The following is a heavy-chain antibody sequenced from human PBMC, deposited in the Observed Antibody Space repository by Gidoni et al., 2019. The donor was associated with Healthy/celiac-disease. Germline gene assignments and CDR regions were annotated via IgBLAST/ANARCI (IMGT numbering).Heavy chain of an antibody. CDR1: GGTFSSYA. D-gene: IGHD3-10*01. CDR3: ASAGGSNWFDP. CDR2: IIPILGIA. J-gene: IGHJ5*02. Sequence: QVQLVQSGAEVKRPASSVKVSFQASGGTFSSYAISWVRQAPGQGLEWMGRIIPILGIANYAQKFQGRVTITADKSTSTAYMELSSLRSEDTAVYYCASAGGSNWFDPWGQGTLVTVSS. V-gene: IGHV1-69*04.